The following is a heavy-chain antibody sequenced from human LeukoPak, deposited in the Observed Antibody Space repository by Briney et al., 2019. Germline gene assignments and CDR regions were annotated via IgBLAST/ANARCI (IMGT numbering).Heavy chain of an antibody. Sequence: PSQTLSLTCAVSGGSISSGGYSWSWIRQPPGKGLEWIGYIYHSGSTYHNPSLKSRVTISVDRSKNQFSLKLSSVTAADTAVYYCARGGGVRGGWFDPWGQGTLVTVSS. CDR3: ARGGGVRGGWFDP. J-gene: IGHJ5*02. CDR1: GGSISSGGYS. CDR2: IYHSGST. D-gene: IGHD3-10*01. V-gene: IGHV4-30-2*01.